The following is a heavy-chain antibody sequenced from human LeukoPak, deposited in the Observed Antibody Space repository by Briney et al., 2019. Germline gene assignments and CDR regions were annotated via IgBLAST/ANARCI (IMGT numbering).Heavy chain of an antibody. CDR1: GYTFTSYD. Sequence: ASVKVSCKASGYTFTSYDINWVRQATGQGLEWMGWMNPNSGNTGYAQKFQGRVTMTRNTSISTAYMELSSLRSEDTAVYYCARVSHSRGSYVFGYWGQGTLVTVSS. D-gene: IGHD1-26*01. V-gene: IGHV1-8*01. CDR3: ARVSHSRGSYVFGY. CDR2: MNPNSGNT. J-gene: IGHJ4*02.